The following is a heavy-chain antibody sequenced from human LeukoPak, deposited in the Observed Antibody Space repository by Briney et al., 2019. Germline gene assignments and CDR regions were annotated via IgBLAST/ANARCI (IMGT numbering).Heavy chain of an antibody. CDR1: GGTFSSYA. V-gene: IGHV1-69*05. Sequence: SVKVSCKASGGTFSSYAISWVRQSPGQGLEWMGRIIPIFGTANYAQKFQGRVTITTDESTSTAYMELSSLRSEDTAVYYCARSCSSTSCYWYAFDIWGQGTMVTVSS. J-gene: IGHJ3*02. CDR2: IIPIFGTA. D-gene: IGHD2-2*01. CDR3: ARSCSSTSCYWYAFDI.